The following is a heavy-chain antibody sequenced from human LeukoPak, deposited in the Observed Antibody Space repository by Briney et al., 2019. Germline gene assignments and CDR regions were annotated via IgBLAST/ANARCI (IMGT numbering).Heavy chain of an antibody. D-gene: IGHD4-23*01. CDR1: GGSISSYY. CDR3: ARDVGGNSPRYYYGLDV. V-gene: IGHV4-59*01. CDR2: IYYSGRT. Sequence: SETLSLTCTVSGGSISSYYWSWIRQPPGKGPEWIGYIYYSGRTNYNPSLKSRVTISVDTSKNEISLKLSSVTAADTAFYYCARDVGGNSPRYYYGLDVWGQGTTVTVSS. J-gene: IGHJ6*02.